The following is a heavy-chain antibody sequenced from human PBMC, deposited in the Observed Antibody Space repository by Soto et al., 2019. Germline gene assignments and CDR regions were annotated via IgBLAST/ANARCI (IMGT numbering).Heavy chain of an antibody. V-gene: IGHV3-11*01. CDR1: GFSFNDYY. Sequence: PGGSLRLSCAASGFSFNDYYMTWSRPAPGKGLEWLAYISRDGNDIFYADSVDGRFTISRDNAKNSLFLQMDDLRVEDTGKYFCARGAEMSMLTKWFDPWGQGILVTVSS. CDR2: ISRDGNDI. J-gene: IGHJ5*02. CDR3: ARGAEMSMLTKWFDP. D-gene: IGHD3-16*01.